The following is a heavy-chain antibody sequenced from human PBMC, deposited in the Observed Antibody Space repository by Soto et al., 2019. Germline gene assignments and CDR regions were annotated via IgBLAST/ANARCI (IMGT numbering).Heavy chain of an antibody. J-gene: IGHJ6*02. V-gene: IGHV1-3*01. CDR3: ARVSRYGSGSPRDYYYGMDV. D-gene: IGHD3-10*01. CDR1: GYTFTSYA. CDR2: INAGNGNT. Sequence: ASVKVSCKASGYTFTSYAMHWVRQAPGQRLEWMGWINAGNGNTKYSQKLQGRVTMTTDTSTSTAYMELRSLRSDDTAVYYCARVSRYGSGSPRDYYYGMDVWGQGTTVTVSS.